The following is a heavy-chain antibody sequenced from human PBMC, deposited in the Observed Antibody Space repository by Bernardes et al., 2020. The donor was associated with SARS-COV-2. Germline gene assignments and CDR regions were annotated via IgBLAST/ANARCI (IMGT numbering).Heavy chain of an antibody. V-gene: IGHV4-59*08. D-gene: IGHD3-3*01. CDR2: IYYSGST. CDR3: ARQRADYDFWSGYYRRGNWFDP. J-gene: IGHJ5*02. CDR1: GGSISSYY. Sequence: EPLSLTSTVSGGSISSYYWSWIRQPPGKGLEWIGYIYYSGSTNYNPSLKSRVTISVDTSKNQFSLKLSSVTAADTAVYYCARQRADYDFWSGYYRRGNWFDPWGQGTLVTVSS.